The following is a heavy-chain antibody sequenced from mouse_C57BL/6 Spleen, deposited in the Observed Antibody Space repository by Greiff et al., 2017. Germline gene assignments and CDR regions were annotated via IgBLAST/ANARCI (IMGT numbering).Heavy chain of an antibody. CDR1: GFSLTSYG. CDR2: IWSGGST. CDR3: ARGGYYFDY. Sequence: VMLVESGPGLVQPSQSLSITCPVSGFSLTSYGVHWVRQSPGQGLEWLGVIWSGGSTDYNAAFISRLSISKDNSKSQVFFKMNSLQADDTAIYYCARGGYYFDYWGQGTTLTVSS. V-gene: IGHV2-2*01. J-gene: IGHJ2*01.